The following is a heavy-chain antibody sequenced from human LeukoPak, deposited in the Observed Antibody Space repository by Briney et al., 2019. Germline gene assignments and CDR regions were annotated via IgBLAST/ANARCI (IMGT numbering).Heavy chain of an antibody. CDR1: GFTFSSYA. Sequence: GGSLRLSCAASGFTFSSYAMHWVRQAPGKGLEWVANIKQDGSEKYYVDSVKGRFTISRDNAKNSLYLQMNSLRAEDTAEYYCARVSYTIFGVVDAFDIWGQGTMVTVSS. J-gene: IGHJ3*02. D-gene: IGHD3-3*01. CDR2: IKQDGSEK. CDR3: ARVSYTIFGVVDAFDI. V-gene: IGHV3-7*01.